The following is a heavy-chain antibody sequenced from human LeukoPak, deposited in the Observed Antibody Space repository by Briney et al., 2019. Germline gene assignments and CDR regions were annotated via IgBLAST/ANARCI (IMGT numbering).Heavy chain of an antibody. CDR3: ASCYYDSSGYYRLFDY. CDR1: GYTFTSYG. CDR2: ISAYNGNT. D-gene: IGHD3-22*01. J-gene: IGHJ4*02. V-gene: IGHV1-18*01. Sequence: ASVKVSCKASGYTFTSYGISWVRQAPGQGLEWMGWISAYNGNTNYAQKLQSRVTMTTDTSTSTAYMELRSLRSDDTAVYYCASCYYDSSGYYRLFDYWGQGTLVTASS.